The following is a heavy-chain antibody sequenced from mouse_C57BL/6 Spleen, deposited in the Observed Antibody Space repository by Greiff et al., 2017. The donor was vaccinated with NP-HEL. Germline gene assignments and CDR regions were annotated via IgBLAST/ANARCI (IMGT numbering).Heavy chain of an antibody. CDR3: ARGWVTTSSFAY. Sequence: VQLHQSGPELVKPGASVKISCKASGYSFTSYYIHWVKQRPGQGLEWIGWIYPGSGNTKYNEKFKGKATLKADTSSSTAYMQLSSLSSEDSAVYYCARGWVTTSSFAYWGQGTLVTVSA. CDR2: IYPGSGNT. J-gene: IGHJ3*01. V-gene: IGHV1-66*01. D-gene: IGHD2-2*01. CDR1: GYSFTSYY.